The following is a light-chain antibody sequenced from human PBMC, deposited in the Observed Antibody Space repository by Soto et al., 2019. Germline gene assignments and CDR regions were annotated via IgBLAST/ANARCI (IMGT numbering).Light chain of an antibody. CDR3: CSYAGSLNGV. CDR2: EGS. Sequence: QSVLTQPASVSGSPGQSITICCTGTSTDVGSYNLVSWYEQHPGKAPKLMIYEGSKRPSGVSNRFSGSKSGNTASLTISGLQAEDEADYYCCSYAGSLNGVFGGGTKLTVL. J-gene: IGLJ3*02. V-gene: IGLV2-23*01. CDR1: STDVGSYNL.